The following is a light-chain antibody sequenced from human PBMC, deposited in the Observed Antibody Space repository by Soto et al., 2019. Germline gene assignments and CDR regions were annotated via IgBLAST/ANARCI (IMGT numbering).Light chain of an antibody. CDR2: DAS. J-gene: IGKJ4*01. CDR1: QSVNKL. Sequence: EIVLTQSPATLSLSPGERATLSCRASQSVNKLLAWYQQKPGQAPRLLVYDASNRATGIPARFSGSGSGTGFSLTISSLEPEDFAVYYCQQRYSWPLTFGGGTKVDIK. V-gene: IGKV3-11*01. CDR3: QQRYSWPLT.